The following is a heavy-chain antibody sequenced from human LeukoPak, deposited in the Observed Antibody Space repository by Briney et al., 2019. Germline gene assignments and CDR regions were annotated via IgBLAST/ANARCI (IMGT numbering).Heavy chain of an antibody. Sequence: GGTLRLSCAASGFTFSTYGMSWVRQAPGKGLEWVSAISGSGGSTYYADSVKGRFTSSRDNSKNTLYLQMNSRRAEDTAVYYCAKGAYYADWGQGTLVTVSS. D-gene: IGHD3-3*01. CDR2: ISGSGGST. CDR1: GFTFSTYG. J-gene: IGHJ4*02. CDR3: AKGAYYAD. V-gene: IGHV3-23*01.